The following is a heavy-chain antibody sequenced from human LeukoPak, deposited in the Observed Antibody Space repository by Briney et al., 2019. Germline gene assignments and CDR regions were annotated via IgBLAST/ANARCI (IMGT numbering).Heavy chain of an antibody. CDR3: TKEDYGNYVSPH. CDR2: IKRKSDGGAT. J-gene: IGHJ4*02. CDR1: GFTFSNAW. D-gene: IGHD4-17*01. Sequence: GGSLRLSCAATGFTFSNAWMSWVRQAPGKGLEWVGRIKRKSDGGATDYAAPVKGRFTISRDDSKNTLYLQMNSLKTEDTALYYCTKEDYGNYVSPHWGQGTLVTVSS. V-gene: IGHV3-15*01.